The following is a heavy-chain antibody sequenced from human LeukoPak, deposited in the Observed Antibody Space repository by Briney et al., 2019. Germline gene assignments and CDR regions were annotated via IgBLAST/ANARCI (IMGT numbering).Heavy chain of an antibody. V-gene: IGHV3-30*07. Sequence: GGSLRLSCAASGFSFSSYAMHWVRQPPGKGPEWVAIISNDRGSEYYADSVKGRFTISRDSSKNTLYLQMNSLRPDDTAVYYCARVAVIAAPAWGQGALVTVSS. CDR1: GFSFSSYA. D-gene: IGHD6-13*01. CDR2: ISNDRGSE. CDR3: ARVAVIAAPA. J-gene: IGHJ5*02.